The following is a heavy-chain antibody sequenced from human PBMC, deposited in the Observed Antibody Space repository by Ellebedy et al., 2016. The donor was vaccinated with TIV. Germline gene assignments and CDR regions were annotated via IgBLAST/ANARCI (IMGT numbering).Heavy chain of an antibody. D-gene: IGHD3-3*02. CDR1: GYTFTSYG. J-gene: IGHJ4*02. V-gene: IGHV1-2*02. CDR3: AAFPYISASSAY. CDR2: IYPYSGGT. Sequence: ASVKVSCKASGYTFTSYGISWVRQAPGQGLEWMGWIYPYSGGTNYAPKFQGRVTMTRDTSTNTAYMELSGLKSDDTAVYYCAAFPYISASSAYWGQGTLVTVSS.